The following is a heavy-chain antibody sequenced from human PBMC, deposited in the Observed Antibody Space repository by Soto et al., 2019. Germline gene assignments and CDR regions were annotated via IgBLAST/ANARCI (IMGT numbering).Heavy chain of an antibody. D-gene: IGHD4-17*01. Sequence: SETLSLTCTVSGGSISSYYWSWIRQPPGKGLEWIGYIYYSGSTNYNPSLKSRVTISVDTSKNPFSLKLSSVTAADTAVYYCARSPLSYDYGDLFDYWGQGTLVTVSS. CDR3: ARSPLSYDYGDLFDY. CDR2: IYYSGST. V-gene: IGHV4-59*08. J-gene: IGHJ4*02. CDR1: GGSISSYY.